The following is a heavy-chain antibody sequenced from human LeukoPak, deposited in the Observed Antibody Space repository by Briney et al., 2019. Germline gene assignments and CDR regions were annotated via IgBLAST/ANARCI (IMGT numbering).Heavy chain of an antibody. V-gene: IGHV4-38-2*02. CDR1: RYSISSGYY. CDR3: DRDSRMGEDEIGF. Sequence: PSETLSLTCAVYRYSISSGYYWGWIRQPPGRGLEWIGTNYHGGSTYYNPSLTSRVTISVDTSKDQLSLELTSLSSVSTAVNYCDRDSRMGEDEIGFWGQGTLVIVSS. CDR2: NYHGGST. D-gene: IGHD2-15*01. J-gene: IGHJ4*02.